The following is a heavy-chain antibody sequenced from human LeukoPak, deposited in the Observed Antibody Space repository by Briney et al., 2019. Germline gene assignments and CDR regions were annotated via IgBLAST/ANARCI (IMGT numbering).Heavy chain of an antibody. Sequence: SETLSLTCTVSGGSISSSSYYWGWIRQPPGKGLEWIGSIYYSGSTYYNPSLKSRVTISVDTSKNQFSLKLSSVTAADTAVYYCARIGGYDFWSGSHYYYYMDVWGKGTTVTVSS. J-gene: IGHJ6*03. V-gene: IGHV4-39*07. CDR3: ARIGGYDFWSGSHYYYYMDV. D-gene: IGHD3-3*01. CDR2: IYYSGST. CDR1: GGSISSSSYY.